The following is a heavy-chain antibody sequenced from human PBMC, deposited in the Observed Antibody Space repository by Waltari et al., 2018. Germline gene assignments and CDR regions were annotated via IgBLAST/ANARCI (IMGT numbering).Heavy chain of an antibody. CDR2: ISSSSSYI. Sequence: EVQLVESGGGLVKPGGSLRLSCAASGFTFSSYSMNWVRQAPGKGLEWVSSISSSSSYIYYADSVKGRFTISRDNAKNSLYLQMNSLRSDDTAVYYCARAGYTAMDPIDYWGQGTLVTVSS. D-gene: IGHD5-18*01. V-gene: IGHV3-21*04. J-gene: IGHJ4*02. CDR3: ARAGYTAMDPIDY. CDR1: GFTFSSYS.